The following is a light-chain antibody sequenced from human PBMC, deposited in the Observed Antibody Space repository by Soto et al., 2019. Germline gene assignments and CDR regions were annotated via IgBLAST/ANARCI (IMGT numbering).Light chain of an antibody. CDR3: QQYNDWPPIT. CDR2: YAS. Sequence: EIMMTQSPATLSVSPGERATLSCWASQSVGNNLAWYQQKPGQVPRLLIYYASTRATGIPARFSGSGSGTEYTPTIISLQSEDVALYYYQQYNDWPPITFGQGTRLEIK. J-gene: IGKJ5*01. CDR1: QSVGNN. V-gene: IGKV3-15*01.